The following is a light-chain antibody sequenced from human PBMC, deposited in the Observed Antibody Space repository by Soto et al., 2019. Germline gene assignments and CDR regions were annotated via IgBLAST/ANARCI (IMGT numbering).Light chain of an antibody. CDR3: QQRSNWPPIT. CDR2: GAS. J-gene: IGKJ5*01. V-gene: IGKV3-11*01. Sequence: EVVLTQSPATLSLSPGDRAALSCKASQSVHTFLAWYQQKPGQAPRLLIYGASNRAAGIPDRFSSSGSGTDFTLTIDSLQPEDFAVYYCQQRSNWPPITFGQGTRLDIK. CDR1: QSVHTF.